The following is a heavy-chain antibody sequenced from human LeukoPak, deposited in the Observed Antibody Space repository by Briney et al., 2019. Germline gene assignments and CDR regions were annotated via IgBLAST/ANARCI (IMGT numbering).Heavy chain of an antibody. V-gene: IGHV4-39*01. CDR3: ARHGHHGDHDY. CDR2: IYYSGSS. J-gene: IGHJ4*02. CDR1: GGSISTTTYY. D-gene: IGHD2-21*02. Sequence: SETLSLTCTVSGGSISTTTYYWGWIRQPPGQGLEWIGSIYYSGSSYYNPSLKSRVTISVDTSKNQFSLKLNSVTAADTAVYHCARHGHHGDHDYWGQGTLVTVSS.